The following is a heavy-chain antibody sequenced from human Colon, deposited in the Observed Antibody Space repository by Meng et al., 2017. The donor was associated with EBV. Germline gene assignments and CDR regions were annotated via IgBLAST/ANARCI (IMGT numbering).Heavy chain of an antibody. Sequence: QVQLLESGGGLVKPGGAVRLPCAASGFAFSDYYMSWVRQAPGKGLEWISDISGSRSTVYYTDSVKGRFTISRDNAKDLLYLQMNSLTAEDTAVYYCVRGGLWFGESPDYWGQGTLVTVSS. D-gene: IGHD3-10*01. CDR1: GFAFSDYY. J-gene: IGHJ4*02. CDR3: VRGGLWFGESPDY. V-gene: IGHV3-11*01. CDR2: ISGSRSTV.